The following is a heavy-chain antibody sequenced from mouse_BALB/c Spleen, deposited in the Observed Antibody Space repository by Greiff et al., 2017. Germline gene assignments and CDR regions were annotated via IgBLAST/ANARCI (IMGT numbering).Heavy chain of an antibody. CDR3: ARGSYGYYFDY. D-gene: IGHD2-2*01. Sequence: EVQLVESGPGLVKPSQSLSLTCSVTGYSITSGYYWNWIRQFPGNKLEWMGYISYDGSNNYNPSLKNRISITRDTSKNQFFLKLNSVTTEDTATYYCARGSYGYYFDYWGQGTTLTVSS. J-gene: IGHJ2*01. V-gene: IGHV3-6*02. CDR2: ISYDGSN. CDR1: GYSITSGYY.